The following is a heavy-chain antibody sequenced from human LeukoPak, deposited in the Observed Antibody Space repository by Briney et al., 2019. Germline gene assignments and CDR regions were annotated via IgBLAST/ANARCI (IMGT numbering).Heavy chain of an antibody. J-gene: IGHJ3*02. CDR3: ANVGAFNI. CDR1: GFTVSSHY. CDR2: IYSGGAI. V-gene: IGHV3-66*01. Sequence: GGSLRLSCAVYGFTVSSHYITWVRQAPGKGLEWVSLIYSGGAIYYADSVRGRFTLSRDNSKNTVYLQINSLRVEDTAMYYCANVGAFNIWGQGTMVTVSS.